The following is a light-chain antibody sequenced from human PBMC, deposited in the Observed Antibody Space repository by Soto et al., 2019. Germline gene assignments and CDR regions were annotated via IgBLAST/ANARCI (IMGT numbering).Light chain of an antibody. V-gene: IGLV9-49*01. Sequence: QSVLTQPPSASASLGASVTLNCTLSSGYSNYKVDWYQQRPGKGPRFVMRVGTGGIVGSKGDGIPDRFSVLGSGLNRYLTITNSQEEDESDYHCGADHGSGSNFVWVFGGGTKLTVL. CDR2: VGTGGIVG. J-gene: IGLJ3*02. CDR1: SGYSNYK. CDR3: GADHGSGSNFVWV.